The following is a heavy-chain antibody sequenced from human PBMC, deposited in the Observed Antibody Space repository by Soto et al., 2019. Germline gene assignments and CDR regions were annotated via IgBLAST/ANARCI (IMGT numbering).Heavy chain of an antibody. D-gene: IGHD2-15*01. J-gene: IGHJ4*02. V-gene: IGHV4-4*02. CDR3: VRHGGRLFDY. Sequence: PSETLCLTCAVADGFISSSNYWSWVRQPPGKGLEWIGQVYHNGGPSYNPSLRSRVTMSIDKSKNQFSLNLSAVTAADTAVYFCVRHGGRLFDYWGPGHLVTVSS. CDR1: DGFISSSNY. CDR2: VYHNGGP.